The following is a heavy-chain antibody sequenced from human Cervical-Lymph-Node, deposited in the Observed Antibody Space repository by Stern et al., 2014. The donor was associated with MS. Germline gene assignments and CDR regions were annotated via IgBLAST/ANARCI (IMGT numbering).Heavy chain of an antibody. V-gene: IGHV3-23*04. CDR3: AKDYGITMIVVAPHEYFDY. CDR2: ISGRGGST. J-gene: IGHJ4*02. CDR1: GFTFSSYA. D-gene: IGHD3-22*01. Sequence: EVQLVESGGGLVQPGGSLRLSCAASGFTFSSYAMSWVRQAPGKGLEWVSAISGRGGSTYYADSVKGRFTISRDNSKNTLYLQMNSLRAEDTAVYYCAKDYGITMIVVAPHEYFDYWGQGTLVTVSS.